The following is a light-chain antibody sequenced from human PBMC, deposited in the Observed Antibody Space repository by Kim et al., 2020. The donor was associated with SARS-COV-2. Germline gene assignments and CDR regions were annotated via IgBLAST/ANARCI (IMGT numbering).Light chain of an antibody. J-gene: IGKJ4*01. CDR3: QQLNAFPLT. CDR1: QYIYTW. CDR2: GAS. Sequence: ASVGDRVTISCRASQYIYTWLAWYQQQPGKAPKRLISGASSLQPGVPPRFSGSGSGTDFTLTISRLQPEDFATYYCQQLNAFPLTFGGGTKVDIK. V-gene: IGKV1-12*01.